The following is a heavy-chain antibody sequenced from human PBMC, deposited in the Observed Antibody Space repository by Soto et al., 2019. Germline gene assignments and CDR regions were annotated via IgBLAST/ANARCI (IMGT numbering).Heavy chain of an antibody. V-gene: IGHV3-48*03. D-gene: IGHD1-26*01. J-gene: IGHJ3*02. CDR2: ISGSGTTI. Sequence: EVQLVESGGGLVQPGGSLRLSCVASGFTFSSYEMNWVRLAPGKGLEWVSYISGSGTTIYYADSVKGRFTISRDNARNSLFLQMNSLRAEDTAFYYCASEREDAFDIWGQGTMVTVSS. CDR1: GFTFSSYE. CDR3: ASEREDAFDI.